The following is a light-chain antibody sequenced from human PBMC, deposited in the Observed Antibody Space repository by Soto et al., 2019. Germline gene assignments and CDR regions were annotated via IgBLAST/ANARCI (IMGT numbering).Light chain of an antibody. V-gene: IGLV2-14*03. J-gene: IGLJ1*01. CDR3: SSYTTSNTRQIV. CDR1: SSDVGGYNY. CDR2: DVS. Sequence: QSALTQPASVSGSPGQSITISCTGTSSDVGGYNYVSWYQHHPGKAPKLMIYDVSNRPSGVSNRFSGSKSGNTASLTISGLQPEDEADYYCSSYTTSNTRQIVVGTGTKVTDL.